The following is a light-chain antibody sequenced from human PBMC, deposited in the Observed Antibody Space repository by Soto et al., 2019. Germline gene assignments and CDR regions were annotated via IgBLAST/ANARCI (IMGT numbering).Light chain of an antibody. Sequence: QSVLTQPPSVSGAPGQRVTISCTGSNSNIGAGYDVHWYQQLPGTAPKLLIYYNNIRPSGVPDRFSGSKSGTSASLAITGLQAEDEADYYCCSYTSSSTLVVFGGGTKLTVL. J-gene: IGLJ2*01. CDR3: CSYTSSSTLVV. V-gene: IGLV1-40*01. CDR2: YNN. CDR1: NSNIGAGYD.